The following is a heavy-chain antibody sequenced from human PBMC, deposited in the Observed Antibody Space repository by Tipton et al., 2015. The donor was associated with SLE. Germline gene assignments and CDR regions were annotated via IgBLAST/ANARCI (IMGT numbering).Heavy chain of an antibody. CDR1: GGSISSYY. CDR2: IHYTGST. V-gene: IGHV4-59*01. J-gene: IGHJ3*01. CDR3: AREHISSLRDAFEV. D-gene: IGHD2-15*01. Sequence: GLVKPSENLSLTCTVSGGSISSYYWSWIRQPPGKGLEWIGYIHYTGSTEYNPSLKSRVTISVDTSKNQFNLKLRSVTVVDTAMYYCAREHISSLRDAFEVWGQGTMVTVS.